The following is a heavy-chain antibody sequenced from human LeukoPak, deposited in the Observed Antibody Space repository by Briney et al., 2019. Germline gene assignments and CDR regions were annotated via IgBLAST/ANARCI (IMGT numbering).Heavy chain of an antibody. CDR3: ARDSSGYYYKAFDI. D-gene: IGHD3-22*01. J-gene: IGHJ3*02. Sequence: PSETLSLTCTVSGGSISSYYWSWIRQPPGKGLEWIGYIYYSGSTNYNPSLKSRVTISVDTSKNQFSLKLSSVTAADTAVYYCARDSSGYYYKAFDIWGQGTMDTVSS. V-gene: IGHV4-59*01. CDR2: IYYSGST. CDR1: GGSISSYY.